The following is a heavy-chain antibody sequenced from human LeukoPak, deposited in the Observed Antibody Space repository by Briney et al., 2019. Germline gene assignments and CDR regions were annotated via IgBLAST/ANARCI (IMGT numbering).Heavy chain of an antibody. V-gene: IGHV4-59*01. Sequence: SETLSLICTVSGGSIKGYYWSWIRQPPGKGLEWIGYIYFSGSTDYNPSLKSRVTISVDTSKNQFFLKLTSVTAADTAVYYCARGEALRQNYGMDVWGQGTTVTVSS. CDR1: GGSIKGYY. J-gene: IGHJ6*02. CDR2: IYFSGST. CDR3: ARGEALRQNYGMDV.